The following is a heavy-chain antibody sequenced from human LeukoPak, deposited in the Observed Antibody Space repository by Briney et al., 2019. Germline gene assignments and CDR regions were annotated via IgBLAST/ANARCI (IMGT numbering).Heavy chain of an antibody. D-gene: IGHD1-26*01. CDR1: GFTFSDYY. CDR2: ISSSGSTI. J-gene: IGHJ4*02. V-gene: IGHV3-11*01. CDR3: ARESLDLSGSYDY. Sequence: GGSLRLSCAASGFTFSDYYMSWIRQAPGKGLEWVSDISSSGSTIYYADSVKGRFTISKDNAKNSLYLQMNSLRAEDTAVYYCARESLDLSGSYDYWGQGTLVTVSS.